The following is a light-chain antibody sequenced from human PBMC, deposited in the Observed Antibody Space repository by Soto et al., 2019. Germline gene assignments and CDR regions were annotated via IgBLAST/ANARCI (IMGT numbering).Light chain of an antibody. J-gene: IGKJ2*01. CDR1: QRIDVW. Sequence: DINMTQSPSTLSASVGDRVTITCRASQRIDVWLAWYQQKLGKAPRLLLYGASSIQSGVPSRVSGSISGIEFTLSISSLHPDDFATYFFNQYNSQSLDTFGQRTKQQIK. CDR2: GAS. V-gene: IGKV1-5*01. CDR3: NQYNSQSLDT.